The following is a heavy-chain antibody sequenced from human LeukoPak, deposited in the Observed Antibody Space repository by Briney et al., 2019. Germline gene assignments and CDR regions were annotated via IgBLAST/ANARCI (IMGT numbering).Heavy chain of an antibody. CDR2: MNTNSGKT. Sequence: ASVSVSSKASVYTFTSYDINSVRQATGHGLGWMGWMNTNSGKTGYAQKFQGRVTMTTNTSISTAYMELSSLRTEDTAVYYYASSTVTADYWGQGTLVTVSS. J-gene: IGHJ4*02. D-gene: IGHD4-17*01. CDR1: VYTFTSYD. V-gene: IGHV1-8*01. CDR3: ASSTVTADY.